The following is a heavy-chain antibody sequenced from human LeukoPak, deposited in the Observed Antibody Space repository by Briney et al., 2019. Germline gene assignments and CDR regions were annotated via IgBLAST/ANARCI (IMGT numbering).Heavy chain of an antibody. J-gene: IGHJ5*02. Sequence: PGGSLRLSCAASGFTFSDYYMSWLRQAPGKGLEWVSYISSSGSTIYYADSVKGRFTISRDNAKNSLYLQMNSLRAEDTAVYYCARDVTDCSSTSCYLDWFDPWGQGTLVTVSS. CDR1: GFTFSDYY. CDR3: ARDVTDCSSTSCYLDWFDP. CDR2: ISSSGSTI. V-gene: IGHV3-11*04. D-gene: IGHD2-2*01.